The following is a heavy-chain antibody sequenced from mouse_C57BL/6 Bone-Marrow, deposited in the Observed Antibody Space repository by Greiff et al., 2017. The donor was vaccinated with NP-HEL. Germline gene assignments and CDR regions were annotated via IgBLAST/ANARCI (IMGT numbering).Heavy chain of an antibody. CDR1: GYSITSGYY. CDR3: ARDEGVYWYFDV. V-gene: IGHV3-6*01. J-gene: IGHJ1*03. CDR2: KSYDGSN. Sequence: EVKLQESGPGLVKPSQSLSLTCSVTGYSITSGYYWNWIRQFPGNKLEWMGYKSYDGSNNYNPSLKNRISITRDTSKNQFFLKLNSVTTEDTATYYCARDEGVYWYFDVWGTGTTVTVSS.